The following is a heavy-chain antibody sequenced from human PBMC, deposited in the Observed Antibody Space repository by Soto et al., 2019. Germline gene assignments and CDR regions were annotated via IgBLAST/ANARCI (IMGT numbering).Heavy chain of an antibody. CDR1: GASTSGFY. J-gene: IGHJ5*02. V-gene: IGHV4-4*07. Sequence: PXATLALTFTVCGASTSGFYWSWIGKSAGKGLEWIGRIYATGTTDYNPSLKSRVMMSVDTSKKQFSLKLRSVTAADTAVYYCVRHGTKTLRDWFDPWGQGISVTVSS. CDR2: IYATGTT. D-gene: IGHD1-1*01. CDR3: VRHGTKTLRDWFDP.